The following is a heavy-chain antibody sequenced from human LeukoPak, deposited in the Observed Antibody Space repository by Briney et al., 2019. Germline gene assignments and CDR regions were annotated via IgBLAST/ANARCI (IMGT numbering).Heavy chain of an antibody. CDR1: GDSMDTKVYY. V-gene: IGHV4-39*07. Sequence: PSETLSLTCTVSGDSMDTKVYYWGWIRHAPGKGLEWIGSIYYSGSTYYNPSLKRRVTISVDTSKNQFSLKLTSVTAADTAVYYCARDRRGSPSDFLHWGQGTLVTVSS. CDR3: ARDRRGSPSDFLH. CDR2: IYYSGST. J-gene: IGHJ1*01. D-gene: IGHD5-12*01.